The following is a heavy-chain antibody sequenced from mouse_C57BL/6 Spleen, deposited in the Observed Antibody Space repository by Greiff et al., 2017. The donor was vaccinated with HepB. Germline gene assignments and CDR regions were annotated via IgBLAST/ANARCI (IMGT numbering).Heavy chain of an antibody. D-gene: IGHD1-1*01. CDR2: INPNNGGT. CDR3: ARPHYYGSNSAWFAY. J-gene: IGHJ3*01. Sequence: VQLQQSGPELVKPGASVKIPCKASGYTFTDYNMDWVKQSHGKSLEWIGDINPNNGGTNYNQKFKGKATLTVDKSSSTAYMELRSLTSEDTAVYYCARPHYYGSNSAWFAYWGQGTLVTVSA. CDR1: GYTFTDYN. V-gene: IGHV1-18*01.